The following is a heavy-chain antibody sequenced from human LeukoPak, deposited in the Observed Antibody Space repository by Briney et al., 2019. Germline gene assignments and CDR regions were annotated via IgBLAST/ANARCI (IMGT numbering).Heavy chain of an antibody. CDR1: GFTFSSYG. J-gene: IGHJ4*02. Sequence: GVSLRLSCAASGFTFSSYGMHWVRQAPAKGLEWVAIISYHGSNKYYADSVKGRFTISRDNSKNTLYLQMNSLRAEDTAVYYCAKSTTVTQRGYFDYWGQGTLVTVSS. CDR3: AKSTTVTQRGYFDY. D-gene: IGHD4-17*01. CDR2: ISYHGSNK. V-gene: IGHV3-30*18.